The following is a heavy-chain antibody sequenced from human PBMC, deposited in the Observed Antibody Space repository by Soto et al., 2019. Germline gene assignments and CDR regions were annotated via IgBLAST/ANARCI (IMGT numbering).Heavy chain of an antibody. J-gene: IGHJ6*02. CDR3: GRQPGHCGRTTCFGYYSVVV. CDR2: MYYSENT. D-gene: IGHD2-2*01. CDR1: GGSISSSSYS. Sequence: QLQLQESGPRLVKPSETLSLTCSVSGGSISSSSYSWGWIRQPPGKGLEWIGTMYYSENTHYNPSLEGRVAISAAPPNHPLSLRLSSVTAADTAVYYCGRQPGHCGRTTCFGYYSVVVWGQGTTVPVS. V-gene: IGHV4-39*01.